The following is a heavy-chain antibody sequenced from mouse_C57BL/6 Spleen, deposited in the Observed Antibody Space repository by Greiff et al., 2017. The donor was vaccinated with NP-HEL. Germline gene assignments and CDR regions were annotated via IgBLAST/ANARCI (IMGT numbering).Heavy chain of an antibody. CDR3: ARHEDVYYDYDGRQYFDY. CDR2: FYPGSGSI. D-gene: IGHD2-4*01. Sequence: QVQLQQSGAELVKPGASVKLSCKASGYTFTEYTIHWVKQRSGQGLEWIGWFYPGSGSIKYNEKFKDKATLTADKSSSKVYMELSRLTSEYSAVYFCARHEDVYYDYDGRQYFDYWGQGTTLTVSS. V-gene: IGHV1-62-2*01. CDR1: GYTFTEYT. J-gene: IGHJ2*01.